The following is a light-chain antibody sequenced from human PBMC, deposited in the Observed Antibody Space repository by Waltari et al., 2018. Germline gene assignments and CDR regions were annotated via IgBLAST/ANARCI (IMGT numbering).Light chain of an antibody. V-gene: IGLV2-14*03. J-gene: IGLJ1*01. CDR1: SSDVGGYHY. CDR2: DVS. Sequence: QSALTQPASVSGSPGQSITIPCTGTSSDVGGYHYVSWYQQHPGKAPKLMIYDVSNRPSGVSNRFSGSKSGNTASLTISGLQAEDEADYYCSSYTSSSTRVFGTGTKVTVL. CDR3: SSYTSSSTRV.